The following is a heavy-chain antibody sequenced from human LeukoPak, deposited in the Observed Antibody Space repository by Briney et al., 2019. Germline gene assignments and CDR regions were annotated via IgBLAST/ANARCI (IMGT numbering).Heavy chain of an antibody. CDR1: GFTFSTYA. Sequence: SLRPSCAASGFTFSTYAMSWVRQAPGKGREWVSAIRGSGGNTYHAGSVRGRFTISRDNSKNTLSRQMGSRRAEATAVYYCSKGVGATRAITWFDPWGQGTLVTVSS. D-gene: IGHD1-26*01. CDR3: SKGVGATRAITWFDP. CDR2: IRGSGGNT. J-gene: IGHJ5*02. V-gene: IGHV3-23*01.